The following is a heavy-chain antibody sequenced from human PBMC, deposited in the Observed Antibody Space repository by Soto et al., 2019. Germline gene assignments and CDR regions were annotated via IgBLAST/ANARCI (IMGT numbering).Heavy chain of an antibody. J-gene: IGHJ5*02. V-gene: IGHV4-59*08. CDR3: VRHGYSGYDWEHNWFDP. CDR2: IYYSGST. CDR1: GGSISSYY. Sequence: LETLSLTCTVSGGSISSYYWSWIRQPPGKRLEWIGYIYYSGSTNYNPSLKSRDTISVDTSKNHFSLKLSSVTAADTAVYYCVRHGYSGYDWEHNWFDPWGQGTLVTVSS. D-gene: IGHD5-12*01.